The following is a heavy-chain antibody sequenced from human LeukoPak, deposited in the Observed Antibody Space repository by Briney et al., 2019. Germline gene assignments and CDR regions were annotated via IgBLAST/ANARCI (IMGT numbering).Heavy chain of an antibody. J-gene: IGHJ4*02. CDR2: IYYSGST. D-gene: IGHD5-18*01. V-gene: IGHV4-59*08. CDR3: ARHVTAMVHFDY. CDR1: GGSISSYY. Sequence: SETLSLTCTVSGGSISSYYWSWIRQPPGKGLEWIGYIYYSGSTNYNPSLKSRVTISVDTTKNQFSLKLSSVTAADTAVYYCARHVTAMVHFDYWGQGTLVTVSS.